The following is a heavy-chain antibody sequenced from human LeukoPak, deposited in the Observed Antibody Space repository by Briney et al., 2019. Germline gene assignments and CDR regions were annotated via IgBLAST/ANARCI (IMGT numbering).Heavy chain of an antibody. Sequence: GGSLRLSCAASGFTFSSYAMSWVRQAPVKGLEWVSVISGSGGSTYYADSVKGRFTISRDNSKNTLYLQMNSLRAEDTAVYYCATDGDDYVWGSYNYWGQGTLVTVSS. V-gene: IGHV3-23*01. D-gene: IGHD3-16*01. CDR3: ATDGDDYVWGSYNY. CDR2: ISGSGGST. CDR1: GFTFSSYA. J-gene: IGHJ4*02.